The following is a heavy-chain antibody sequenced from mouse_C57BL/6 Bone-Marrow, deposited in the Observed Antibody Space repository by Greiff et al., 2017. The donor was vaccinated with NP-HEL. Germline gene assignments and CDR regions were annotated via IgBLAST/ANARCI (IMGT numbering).Heavy chain of an antibody. V-gene: IGHV5-9*01. CDR2: ISGGGGNT. J-gene: IGHJ3*01. Sequence: EVKLMESGGGLVKPGGSLKLSCAASGFTFSSYTMSWVRQTPEKRLEWVATISGGGGNTYYPDSVKGRFTISRDNAKNTLYLQMSSLRSEDTALYYCAGGLRGPAWFAYWGQGTLVTVSA. CDR3: AGGLRGPAWFAY. CDR1: GFTFSSYT. D-gene: IGHD2-4*01.